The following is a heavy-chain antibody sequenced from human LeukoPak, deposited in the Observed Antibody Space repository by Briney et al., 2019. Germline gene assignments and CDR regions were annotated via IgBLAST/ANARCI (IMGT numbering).Heavy chain of an antibody. CDR3: AKLGYCSSTSCSSGYFDY. D-gene: IGHD2-2*01. J-gene: IGHJ4*02. CDR2: ISASGDRT. CDR1: GFIFSNSI. V-gene: IGHV3-23*01. Sequence: GGTLRLSCAASGFIFSNSITSWIRQAPGQGPEWVSAISASGDRTDYADSVRGRFTISRDNSKSTLYLQMNSLRAEDTAVYYCAKLGYCSSTSCSSGYFDYWGQGTLVTVSS.